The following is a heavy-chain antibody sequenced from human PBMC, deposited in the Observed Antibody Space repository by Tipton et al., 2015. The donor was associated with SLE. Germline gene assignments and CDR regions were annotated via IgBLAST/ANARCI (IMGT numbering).Heavy chain of an antibody. J-gene: IGHJ3*02. V-gene: IGHV3-11*04. CDR1: GFTLSDYY. CDR3: ARDTEYYYDSKYTFHI. CDR2: ISSSGSSI. D-gene: IGHD3-22*01. Sequence: SLRLSCAASGFTLSDYYMSWIRQAPGKGLEWVSYISSSGSSIYYADSVKGRFTIPRDNAKNSLYLQMNSLRAEDTAVYYCARDTEYYYDSKYTFHIWGQGTMVTVSS.